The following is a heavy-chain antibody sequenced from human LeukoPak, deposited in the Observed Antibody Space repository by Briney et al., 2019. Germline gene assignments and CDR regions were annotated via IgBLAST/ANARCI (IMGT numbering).Heavy chain of an antibody. Sequence: SETLSLTCTVSGGSISSSSYYWGWIRQAPGKGLEWIGNIYYSGTTYYNPPLESRVTISVDTSKNQFSLNLISVTAADTAVYYCARDSIAGAAQSDYWGQGTLVTVSS. CDR1: GGSISSSSYY. D-gene: IGHD6-19*01. CDR3: ARDSIAGAAQSDY. CDR2: IYYSGTT. J-gene: IGHJ4*02. V-gene: IGHV4-39*07.